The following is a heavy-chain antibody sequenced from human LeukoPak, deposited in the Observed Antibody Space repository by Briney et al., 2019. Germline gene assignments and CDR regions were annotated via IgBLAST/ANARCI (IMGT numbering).Heavy chain of an antibody. CDR1: GFTFSSYS. J-gene: IGHJ4*02. CDR2: ISSSSSTI. CDR3: AKERDYGDYRFDY. D-gene: IGHD4-17*01. V-gene: IGHV3-48*01. Sequence: GGSLRLSCAASGFTFSSYSMNWVRQAPGKGLEWVSYISSSSSTIYYADSVKGRFTISRDNAKNSLYLQMNSLRAEDTAVYYCAKERDYGDYRFDYWGQETLVTVSS.